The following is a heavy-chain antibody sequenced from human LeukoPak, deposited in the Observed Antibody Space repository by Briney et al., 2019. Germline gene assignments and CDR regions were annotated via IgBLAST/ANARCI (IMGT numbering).Heavy chain of an antibody. Sequence: PGVSVTLSCAASTFTFSDYSKIWLRQAPGKGREWISYISGRRSTIYYADPVRGRFTISRDNAKNSMYLQMNSVRAEDTAVYYCARERLTSGSYFFDDWGKGTLVTVSS. CDR2: ISGRRSTI. CDR1: TFTFSDYS. CDR3: ARERLTSGSYFFDD. D-gene: IGHD1-26*01. J-gene: IGHJ4*02. V-gene: IGHV3-48*01.